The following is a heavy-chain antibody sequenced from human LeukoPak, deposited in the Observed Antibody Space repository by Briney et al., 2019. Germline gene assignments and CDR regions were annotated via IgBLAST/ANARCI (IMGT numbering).Heavy chain of an antibody. V-gene: IGHV1-2*02. CDR3: ARDHGRGYYFDY. Sequence: ASVKVSCKASGYTFTGYYMHWVRQAPGQGLERMGWINPNSGGTNYAQKFQGRVTMTRDTSISTAYMELSRLRSDDTAVYYCARDHGRGYYFDYWGQGTLVTVSS. D-gene: IGHD3-10*01. J-gene: IGHJ4*02. CDR1: GYTFTGYY. CDR2: INPNSGGT.